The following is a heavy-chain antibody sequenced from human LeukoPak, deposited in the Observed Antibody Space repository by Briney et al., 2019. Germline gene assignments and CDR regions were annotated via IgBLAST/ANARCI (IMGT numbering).Heavy chain of an antibody. J-gene: IGHJ3*02. CDR2: FDPEDGET. D-gene: IGHD5-18*01. V-gene: IGHV1-24*01. Sequence: ASVKVSCKVSGYTLTELSMHWVRQAPGKGLEWMGGFDPEDGETIYAQKFQGRVTMTEDTSTDTAYMELSSLRSEDTAVYYCATDHSAMINAFDIWGQGTMATVSS. CDR1: GYTLTELS. CDR3: ATDHSAMINAFDI.